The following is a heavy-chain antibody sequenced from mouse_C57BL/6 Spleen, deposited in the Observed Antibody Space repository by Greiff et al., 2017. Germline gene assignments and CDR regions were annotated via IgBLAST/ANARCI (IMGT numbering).Heavy chain of an antibody. Sequence: QVQLQQPGTELVKPGASVKLSCKASGYTFTSYWMHWVKQRPGQGLEWIGNINPSNGGTNYNEKFKSKATLTVDKSSSTAYMQLSSLTSEDSAVYYCARTFFIATVPYYAMDYWGQGTSVTVSS. J-gene: IGHJ4*01. D-gene: IGHD1-1*01. V-gene: IGHV1-53*01. CDR1: GYTFTSYW. CDR3: ARTFFIATVPYYAMDY. CDR2: INPSNGGT.